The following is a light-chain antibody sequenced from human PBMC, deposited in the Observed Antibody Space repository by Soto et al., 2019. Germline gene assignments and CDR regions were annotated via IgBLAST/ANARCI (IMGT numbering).Light chain of an antibody. V-gene: IGKV3-15*01. CDR1: QSVTFD. J-gene: IGKJ4*01. Sequence: EIVLTQSPAILSVSPGGSATLSCRASQSVTFDLAWYQQRPGQAPRLLIYGAFKRATGVPARFSGSGSGTEFTLTISGLESEDFAVYYCQQYTNLETFGGGTRVEIK. CDR3: QQYTNLET. CDR2: GAF.